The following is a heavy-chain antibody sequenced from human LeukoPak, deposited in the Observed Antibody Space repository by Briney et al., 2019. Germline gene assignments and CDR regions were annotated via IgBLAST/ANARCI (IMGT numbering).Heavy chain of an antibody. V-gene: IGHV5-51*01. J-gene: IGHJ5*02. D-gene: IGHD1-26*01. CDR2: IYPDNFDT. CDR3: ARHGKLSASRNWFDP. Sequence: HGESLKISWKASGYSFTSYWIARVRQMPGKGLEWVGVIYPDNFDTRYSPSFQGEVTISADKSISPAFLQWSSLKASNTAIYYCARHGKLSASRNWFDPWGQGTLVTVSS. CDR1: GYSFTSYW.